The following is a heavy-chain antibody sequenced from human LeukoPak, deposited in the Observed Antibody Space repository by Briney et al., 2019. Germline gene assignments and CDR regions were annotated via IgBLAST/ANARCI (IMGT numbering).Heavy chain of an antibody. Sequence: SVKVSCKASGGTFSSYAISWVRQAPGQGLEWMGGIIPIFGTANYAQKFQGRVTITADESTSTAYMELSSLRSEDTAAYYCAGIAVAAFDYWGQGTLVTVSS. CDR2: IIPIFGTA. V-gene: IGHV1-69*13. J-gene: IGHJ4*02. D-gene: IGHD6-19*01. CDR1: GGTFSSYA. CDR3: AGIAVAAFDY.